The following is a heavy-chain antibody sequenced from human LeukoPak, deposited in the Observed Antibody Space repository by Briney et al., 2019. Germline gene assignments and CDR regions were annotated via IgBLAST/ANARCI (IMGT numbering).Heavy chain of an antibody. V-gene: IGHV1-46*01. CDR2: INPSGGST. D-gene: IGHD3-22*01. Sequence: ASVKVSCKASGYTFTSCYMHWVRQAPGQGLEWMGTINPSGGSTSYAQKFQGRVTITRDTSASTAYMELSSLRSEDTAVYYCARDLPAHTMIVAYNWFDPWGQGTLVTVSS. CDR3: ARDLPAHTMIVAYNWFDP. J-gene: IGHJ5*02. CDR1: GYTFTSCY.